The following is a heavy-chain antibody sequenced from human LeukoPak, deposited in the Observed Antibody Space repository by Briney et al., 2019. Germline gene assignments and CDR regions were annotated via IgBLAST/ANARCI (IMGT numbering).Heavy chain of an antibody. D-gene: IGHD5-18*01. V-gene: IGHV3-11*01. J-gene: IGHJ4*02. CDR3: AREFSYGTD. CDR1: GFALSDYY. CDR2: IDRSGNTK. Sequence: PGGSLRLSCAASGFALSDYYMSWIRQAPGQGLEWISYIDRSGNTKYYADSVKGRLTISRDNAKNSLLLQVNSLRAEDTAVYYCAREFSYGTDWGQGTLVIVSS.